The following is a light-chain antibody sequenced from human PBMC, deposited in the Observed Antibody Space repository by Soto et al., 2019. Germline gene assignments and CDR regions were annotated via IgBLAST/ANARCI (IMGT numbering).Light chain of an antibody. J-gene: IGLJ2*01. Sequence: QSARTQPASGSGSPGQSITISCTGTSSDIGGYNYISWYQQLPGKAPKFIIYDVRNRPSGVSNRFSGSRSGNTASLTISGLQAEDESDYYCSSYTSSSTVIFGGGTKLTFL. CDR1: SSDIGGYNY. V-gene: IGLV2-14*01. CDR2: DVR. CDR3: SSYTSSSTVI.